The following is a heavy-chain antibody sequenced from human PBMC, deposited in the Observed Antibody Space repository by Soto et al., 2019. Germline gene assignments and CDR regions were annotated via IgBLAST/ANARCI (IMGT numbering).Heavy chain of an antibody. CDR3: GRGRSGQIVVFY. J-gene: IGHJ4*02. CDR1: GYTFTGHY. D-gene: IGHD1-26*01. V-gene: IGHV1-2*02. Sequence: ASVKVSCKASGYTFTGHYIHWVRQAPEQGPEWMGEIGPESGATRYAQRFQGRVTMTRDMSITTVYMELNNLSPDDTAVYYCGRGRSGQIVVFYWGQGTPVTVYS. CDR2: IGPESGAT.